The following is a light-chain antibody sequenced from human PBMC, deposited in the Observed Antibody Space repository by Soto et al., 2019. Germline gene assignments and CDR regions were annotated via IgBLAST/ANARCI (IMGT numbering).Light chain of an antibody. J-gene: IGKJ4*01. CDR1: QSIGFS. CDR2: DVS. CDR3: QQRNSWPPT. V-gene: IGKV3-11*01. Sequence: EILLRQSPATLSSSPGERATLSCRASQSIGFSLAWYQQRPGQAPRLLIRDVSSRASGIPARFSGSGSGTDFTLTISSPEPEDSAVYYCQQRNSWPPTFGGGTKVEIK.